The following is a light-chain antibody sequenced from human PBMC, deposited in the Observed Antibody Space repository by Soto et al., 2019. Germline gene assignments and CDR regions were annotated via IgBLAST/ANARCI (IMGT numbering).Light chain of an antibody. V-gene: IGKV1-5*03. CDR2: KAS. Sequence: DIQMTQSPSTLSASVGDRVTITCRASQSISSWVAWYQQKPGKAPKLLIYKASNLESGVPSRFSGSGSGTEFTLTISSLQPDDFATYYCQQYNSYSKTFGQGTKVEIK. J-gene: IGKJ1*01. CDR1: QSISSW. CDR3: QQYNSYSKT.